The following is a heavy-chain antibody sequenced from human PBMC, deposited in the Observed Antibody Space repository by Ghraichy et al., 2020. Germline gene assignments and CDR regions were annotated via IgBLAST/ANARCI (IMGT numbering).Heavy chain of an antibody. D-gene: IGHD1-26*01. CDR3: ATTEPRVGGSYFPNY. CDR2: FDPEDGET. V-gene: IGHV1-24*01. CDR1: GYTLTELS. Sequence: ASVKVSCKVSGYTLTELSMHWVRQAPGKGLEWMGGFDPEDGETIYAQKFQGRVTMTEDTSTDTAYMELSSLRSEDTAVYYCATTEPRVGGSYFPNYWGQGTLVTVSS. J-gene: IGHJ4*02.